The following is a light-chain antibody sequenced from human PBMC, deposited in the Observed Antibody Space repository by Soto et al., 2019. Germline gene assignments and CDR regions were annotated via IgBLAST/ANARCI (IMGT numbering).Light chain of an antibody. CDR1: QSISNY. V-gene: IGKV1-39*01. CDR2: AAS. CDR3: QQSFNIPRT. Sequence: DIQMTQSPSSLSASLGDRVTITCRASQSISNYLNWYQQKPGKAPKLLIYAASSLESGVPSRFSGSGPGTDFNLTISSLQPEDFATYYCQQSFNIPRTFGQGTKVEIK. J-gene: IGKJ1*01.